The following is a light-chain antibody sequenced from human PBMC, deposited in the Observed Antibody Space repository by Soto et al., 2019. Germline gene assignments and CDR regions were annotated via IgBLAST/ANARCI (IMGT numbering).Light chain of an antibody. CDR3: QQYDNFPFT. CDR2: EAS. V-gene: IGKV1-33*01. CDR1: QDIRKN. Sequence: DIQMTQSPSSLSASGGDRVTITCQASQDIRKNLNWYQQKPGKAPNLLIYEASNLETGVPSRFSGSGSGTDFTFTISSLQPEDIATYYCQQYDNFPFTFPPGTKVDIK. J-gene: IGKJ3*01.